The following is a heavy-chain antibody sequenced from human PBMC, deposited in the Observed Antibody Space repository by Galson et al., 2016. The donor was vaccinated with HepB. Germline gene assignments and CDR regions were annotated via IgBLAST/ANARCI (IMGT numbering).Heavy chain of an antibody. CDR1: GGFMSSHY. CDR3: ARAVTYYVDY. CDR2: THHSRDT. V-gene: IGHV4-59*11. Sequence: ETLSLTCAVSGGFMSSHYWSWIRQPPGKGLEWIGHTHHSRDTNYNPSVESRVTISIDTSKNLFSLELRSLVAADTAVYYCARAVTYYVDYWGQGTLVTVSS. J-gene: IGHJ4*02. D-gene: IGHD3-16*01.